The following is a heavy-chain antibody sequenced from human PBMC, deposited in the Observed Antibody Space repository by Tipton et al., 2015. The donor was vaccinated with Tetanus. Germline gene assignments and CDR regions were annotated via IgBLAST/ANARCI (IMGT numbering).Heavy chain of an antibody. CDR2: TYYRSKWYS. D-gene: IGHD6-19*01. J-gene: IGHJ4*02. CDR3: ARYSSGWYIDY. Sequence: VKPSQTLSVTCVISGDRLSSDIAAWYWIRQSPSRGLEWLGRTYYRSKWYSDYAVSVRSRITINPDTSKNQFSLQLNSVTPEDTAVYYCARYSSGWYIDYWGQGTLVTVSS. CDR1: GDRLSSDIAA. V-gene: IGHV6-1*01.